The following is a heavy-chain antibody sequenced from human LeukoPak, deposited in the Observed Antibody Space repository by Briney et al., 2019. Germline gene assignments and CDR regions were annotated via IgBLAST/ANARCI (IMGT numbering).Heavy chain of an antibody. J-gene: IGHJ5*02. CDR1: RGSITSDY. Sequence: SETLSLTCTVSRGSITSDYWSWIRRPAGKGLEWIGRIFTSGSTTYNPSLKSRVTMSLDTSKNQFFLKLSSVTAADTAAYFCSRGGANDLWGQGTLVTVSS. D-gene: IGHD4/OR15-4a*01. CDR3: SRGGANDL. CDR2: IFTSGST. V-gene: IGHV4-4*07.